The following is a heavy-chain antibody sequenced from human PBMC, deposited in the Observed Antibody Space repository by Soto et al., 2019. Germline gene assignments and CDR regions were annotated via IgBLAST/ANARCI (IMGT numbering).Heavy chain of an antibody. J-gene: IGHJ4*02. V-gene: IGHV3-23*01. CDR1: GFTFSNFA. Sequence: GGSLRLSCVVSGFTFSNFAMRWVRQAPGKGLERVSTLTGSSGVTYYTDSVESRIAIPRDNSRNTLSLQMNSLTAEDTAVYYCAKGGASYGLLSHDYWGQGTRVTVSS. CDR3: AKGGASYGLLSHDY. D-gene: IGHD5-18*01. CDR2: LTGSSGVT.